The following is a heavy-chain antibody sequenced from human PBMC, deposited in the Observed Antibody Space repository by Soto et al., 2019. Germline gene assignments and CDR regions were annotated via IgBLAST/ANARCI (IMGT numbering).Heavy chain of an antibody. Sequence: QLQLQESGPGLVEPSETLSLTCSVSDDSINSDKYYWGWIRQPPGKGLEWIGSIYYRGNAYFNPSLQPRVTIALDKSKSQFSLKLNSVTAADSAVYFCARLEGLATISYYFDFWGPGALVTVSS. CDR1: DDSINSDKYY. J-gene: IGHJ4*02. D-gene: IGHD5-12*01. CDR2: IYYRGNA. CDR3: ARLEGLATISYYFDF. V-gene: IGHV4-39*01.